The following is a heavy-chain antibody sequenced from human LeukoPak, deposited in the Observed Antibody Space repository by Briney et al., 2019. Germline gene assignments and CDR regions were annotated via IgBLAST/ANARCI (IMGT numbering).Heavy chain of an antibody. CDR1: GFTFSSYW. V-gene: IGHV3-74*01. CDR3: ARVMGATTDYYYGMDV. J-gene: IGHJ6*02. D-gene: IGHD1-26*01. Sequence: GGSLRLSCAASGFTFSSYWRHWVRHAPGKGRVWVSRIDSDGSSTNYADSVKGRFSISRDNAKNTLYLQMNSLRAEDTAVYYCARVMGATTDYYYGMDVWGQGTTVTVSS. CDR2: IDSDGSST.